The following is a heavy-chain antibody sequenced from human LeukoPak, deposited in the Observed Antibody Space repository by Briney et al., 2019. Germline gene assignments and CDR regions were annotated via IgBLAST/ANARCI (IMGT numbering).Heavy chain of an antibody. Sequence: GGSLRLSCAASGFTFSGFGMNWVRQAPGKGLEWLSYVSTSSNTIYYAGSVKGRFTISRDNAKNSLYLQMNSLRAEDTAVYYCARDEGSYYDVSGYYGLDYWGQGTLVTVSS. J-gene: IGHJ4*02. CDR2: VSTSSNTI. CDR3: ARDEGSYYDVSGYYGLDY. V-gene: IGHV3-48*01. CDR1: GFTFSGFG. D-gene: IGHD3-22*01.